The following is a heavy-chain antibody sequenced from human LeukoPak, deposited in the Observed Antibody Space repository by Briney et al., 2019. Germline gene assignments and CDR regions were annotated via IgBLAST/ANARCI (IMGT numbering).Heavy chain of an antibody. D-gene: IGHD3-10*01. CDR3: ATNYYGSGDYYYYMDV. CDR1: GGTFSSYA. CDR2: IIPIFGTA. J-gene: IGHJ6*03. V-gene: IGHV1-69*13. Sequence: ASVKVSCKASGGTFSSYAISWVRQAPGQGLKWMGGIIPIFGTANYAQKFQGRVTITADESTSTAYMELSSLRSEDTAVYYCATNYYGSGDYYYYMDVWGKGTTVTISS.